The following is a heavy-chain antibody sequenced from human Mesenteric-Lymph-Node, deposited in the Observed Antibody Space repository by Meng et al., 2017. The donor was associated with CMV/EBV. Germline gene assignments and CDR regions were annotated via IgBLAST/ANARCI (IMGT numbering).Heavy chain of an antibody. CDR1: GFTFSRYW. D-gene: IGHD1-26*01. CDR2: INQDGSQK. CDR3: ASWGTGGANSDY. Sequence: GGSLRLSCAASGFTFSRYWMSWVRQAPGKGLEWVANINQDGSQKYYMDSVKGRFSISRDNAKNSLYLQMSSLRAEDTAVYYCASWGTGGANSDYWGQGTLVTVSS. J-gene: IGHJ4*02. V-gene: IGHV3-7*01.